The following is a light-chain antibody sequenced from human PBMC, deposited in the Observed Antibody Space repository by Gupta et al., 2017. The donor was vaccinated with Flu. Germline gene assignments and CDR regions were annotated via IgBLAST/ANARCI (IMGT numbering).Light chain of an antibody. CDR3: SSDTSTSTFYV. Sequence: QSDLAQPAAVSASPGQSVHLSCSGTSSDVGRAESVSWYQHHPDKAPKVFILDGTNRPAGVSSRFFCAKTGNTAALTTSGRHAEDETDDYCSSDTSTSTFYVFGTGTRVTV. CDR1: SSDVGRAES. V-gene: IGLV2-14*03. CDR2: DGT. J-gene: IGLJ1*01.